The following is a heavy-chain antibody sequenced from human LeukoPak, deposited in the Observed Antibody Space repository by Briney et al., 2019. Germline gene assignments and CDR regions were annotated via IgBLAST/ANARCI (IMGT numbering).Heavy chain of an antibody. CDR2: ISYDGSNK. Sequence: PGRSLRLSCAASGFTFSSYAMHWVRQAPGKGLEWVAVISYDGSNKYYADSVKGRFTISRDNSKNTLYLQMNSLRAEDTAVYYCARAVHKTWYSVSLNSASDYWGQGTLVTVSS. CDR1: GFTFSSYA. D-gene: IGHD6-13*01. J-gene: IGHJ4*02. CDR3: ARAVHKTWYSVSLNSASDY. V-gene: IGHV3-30-3*01.